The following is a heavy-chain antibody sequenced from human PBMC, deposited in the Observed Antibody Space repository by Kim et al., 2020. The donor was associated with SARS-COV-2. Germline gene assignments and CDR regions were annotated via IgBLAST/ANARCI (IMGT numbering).Heavy chain of an antibody. CDR3: ARKYYYDSSGFSY. V-gene: IGHV3-21*01. Sequence: YGASVKGRFTISRDNAKNSLYLQMNSLRAEDTAVYYCARKYYYDSSGFSYWGQGTLVTVSS. D-gene: IGHD3-22*01. J-gene: IGHJ4*02.